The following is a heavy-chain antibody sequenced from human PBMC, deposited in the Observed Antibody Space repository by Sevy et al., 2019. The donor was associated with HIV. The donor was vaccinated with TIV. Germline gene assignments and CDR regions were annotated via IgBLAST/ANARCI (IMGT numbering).Heavy chain of an antibody. V-gene: IGHV3-7*01. Sequence: GGSLRLSYAASGFPFSIYWMGWVRQAQGKGLEWVANIKQDAGQKYYVDSVKGRFTISRDNAKNSLYLQMNSLRAEDTAVYFCAREYGNYYFHYWGQGTLVTVSS. CDR3: AREYGNYYFHY. CDR2: IKQDAGQK. J-gene: IGHJ4*02. CDR1: GFPFSIYW. D-gene: IGHD1-7*01.